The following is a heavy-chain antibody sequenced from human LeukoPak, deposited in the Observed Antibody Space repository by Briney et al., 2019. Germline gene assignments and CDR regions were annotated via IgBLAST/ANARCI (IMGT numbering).Heavy chain of an antibody. CDR2: IYYSGST. Sequence: SETLSLTCTVSGGSISSGSYYWSWIRQPPGKGLEWIGSIYYSGSTYYNPSLGSRVAISVDTSKNQFSLNLSSVTAADTAVYFCARARGYSYAFDHWGQGTLVTVSS. J-gene: IGHJ4*02. CDR3: ARARGYSYAFDH. CDR1: GGSISSGSYY. D-gene: IGHD5-18*01. V-gene: IGHV4-39*07.